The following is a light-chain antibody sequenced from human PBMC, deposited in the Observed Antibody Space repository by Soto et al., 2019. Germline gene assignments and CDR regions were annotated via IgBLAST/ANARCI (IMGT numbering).Light chain of an antibody. J-gene: IGKJ2*01. V-gene: IGKV1-39*01. CDR1: QSISGY. CDR2: GAT. Sequence: DIQMTQSPSSLSTSVGDRVTITCRASQSISGYLNWYQQKPGKAPKLLIYGATSLQSGVSSRFSGSGSGTDFTLTISSLQPEDFATYYCQQSYSTPYTFGQGTKLEI. CDR3: QQSYSTPYT.